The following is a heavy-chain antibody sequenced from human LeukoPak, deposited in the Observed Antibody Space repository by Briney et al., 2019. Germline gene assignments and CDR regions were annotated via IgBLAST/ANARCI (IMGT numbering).Heavy chain of an antibody. CDR2: IYYSGST. CDR3: ALRYFDRDY. CDR1: GGSISSSNYY. D-gene: IGHD3-9*01. Sequence: SSETLSLTCTVSGGSISSSNYYWVWIRQPPGKGLEWVGSIYYSGSTYYNPSLKSRVTISVDTSKNQFSLKLSSVTAADTAVYYCALRYFDRDYWGQGTLVTVSS. V-gene: IGHV4-39*01. J-gene: IGHJ4*02.